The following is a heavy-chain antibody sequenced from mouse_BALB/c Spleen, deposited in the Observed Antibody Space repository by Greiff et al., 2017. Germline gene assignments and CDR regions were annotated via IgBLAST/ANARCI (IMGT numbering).Heavy chain of an antibody. V-gene: IGHV5-6-3*01. D-gene: IGHD1-2*01. J-gene: IGHJ2*01. CDR1: GFTFSSYG. CDR3: ARVRLRLRARSFDY. Sequence: EVKLVESGGGLVQPGGSLKLSCAASGFTFSSYGMSWVRQTPDKRLELVATINSNGGSTYYPDSVKGRFTISRDNAKNTLYLQMSSLKSEDTAMYYCARVRLRLRARSFDYWGQGTTLTVSS. CDR2: INSNGGST.